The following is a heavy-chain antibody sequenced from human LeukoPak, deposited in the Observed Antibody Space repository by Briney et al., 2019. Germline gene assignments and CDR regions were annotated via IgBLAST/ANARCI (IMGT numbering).Heavy chain of an antibody. V-gene: IGHV1-69*05. CDR2: IIPHCGTA. Sequence: SVKVSCKTSGGTFNNYDINWVRQAPGQGLEWLGGIIPHCGTAGYAQKFQGRVTITKDKSTRTAYLELTSLTSDDTAVYYCSRDVHGDYRSGWFDRWGQGT. CDR1: GGTFNNYD. D-gene: IGHD4-11*01. CDR3: SRDVHGDYRSGWFDR. J-gene: IGHJ5*02.